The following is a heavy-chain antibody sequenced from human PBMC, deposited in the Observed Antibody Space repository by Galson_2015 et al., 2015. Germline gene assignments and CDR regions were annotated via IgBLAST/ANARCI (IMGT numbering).Heavy chain of an antibody. CDR2: ISYDGSNK. D-gene: IGHD1-26*01. CDR3: AKDLAGATPYYYYYGMDV. CDR1: GFTFSSYG. Sequence: SLRLSCAASGFTFSSYGMHWVRQAPGKGLERVAAISYDGSNKYYADSVKGQFTISRDNSKNTLYLQMNSLRAEDTAVYYCAKDLAGATPYYYYYGMDVWGQGTTVTVSS. J-gene: IGHJ6*02. V-gene: IGHV3-30*18.